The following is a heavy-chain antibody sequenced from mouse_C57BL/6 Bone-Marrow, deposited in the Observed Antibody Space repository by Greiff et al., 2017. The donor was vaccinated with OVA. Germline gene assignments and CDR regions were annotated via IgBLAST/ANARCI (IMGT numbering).Heavy chain of an antibody. CDR3: ARSGVSYWYFDV. D-gene: IGHD3-1*01. Sequence: VQLQQPGAELVRPGSSVKLSCKASGYTFTSYWMHWVKQRPIQGLEWIGNIDPSDSETHYNQKFKDKATLTVDKSSSTAYMQLSSLTSEDSAVYYCARSGVSYWYFDVWGTGTTVTVSS. CDR2: IDPSDSET. V-gene: IGHV1-52*01. CDR1: GYTFTSYW. J-gene: IGHJ1*03.